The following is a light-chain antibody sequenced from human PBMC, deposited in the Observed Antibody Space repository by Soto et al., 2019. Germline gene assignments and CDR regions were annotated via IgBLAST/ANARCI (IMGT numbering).Light chain of an antibody. CDR3: QQYNSWT. CDR2: DAS. J-gene: IGKJ1*01. Sequence: DIQMTQSPSTLSDSVGDRVTITCRASQSLSHWLAWFQQKPGKAPKLLIYDASTLESAVPSRFSGSGSGTEFTLTIPGLQPDDFATYYCQQYNSWTCGQGTKGDIK. V-gene: IGKV1-5*01. CDR1: QSLSHW.